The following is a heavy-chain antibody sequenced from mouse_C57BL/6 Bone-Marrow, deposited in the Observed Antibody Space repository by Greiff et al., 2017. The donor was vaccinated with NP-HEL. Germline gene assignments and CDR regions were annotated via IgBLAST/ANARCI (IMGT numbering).Heavy chain of an antibody. CDR3: AMYYGSSYDGFAY. CDR2: IYPRDGST. D-gene: IGHD1-1*01. V-gene: IGHV1-78*01. Sequence: VQLQQSDAELVKPGASVKISCKVSGYTFTDHTIHWMKQRPEQGLEWIGYIYPRDGSTKYNEKFKGKATLTADKSSSTAYMQLNSLTSEDSAVYFCAMYYGSSYDGFAYWGQGTLVTVSA. CDR1: GYTFTDHT. J-gene: IGHJ3*01.